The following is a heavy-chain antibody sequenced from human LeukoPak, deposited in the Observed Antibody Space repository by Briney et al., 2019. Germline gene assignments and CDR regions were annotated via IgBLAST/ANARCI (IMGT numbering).Heavy chain of an antibody. CDR2: ISYGGSNK. Sequence: PGGSLRLSCAASGFTFSNYAVHWVRQAPGKGLEWVAVISYGGSNKYYADSVKGRFTISRDNSKNTLYLQMNSLRAEDTAVYYCARDQGYCSGGSCRRYNWFDPWGQGTLVTVSS. D-gene: IGHD2-15*01. CDR3: ARDQGYCSGGSCRRYNWFDP. J-gene: IGHJ5*02. CDR1: GFTFSNYA. V-gene: IGHV3-30*04.